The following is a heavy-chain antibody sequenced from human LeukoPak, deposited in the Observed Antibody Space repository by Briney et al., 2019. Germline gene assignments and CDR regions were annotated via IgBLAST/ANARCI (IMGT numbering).Heavy chain of an antibody. Sequence: GASVKVSCKASGGTFSSYTISWVRQAPGQGLEWMGRIIPILGIANYAQKFQGRVTITADKSTSTAYMELSSLRSEDTAVYYCARATKAYYLDHAYYFDYWGQGTLVTVSS. V-gene: IGHV1-69*02. CDR3: ARATKAYYLDHAYYFDY. D-gene: IGHD2/OR15-2a*01. J-gene: IGHJ4*02. CDR2: IIPILGIA. CDR1: GGTFSSYT.